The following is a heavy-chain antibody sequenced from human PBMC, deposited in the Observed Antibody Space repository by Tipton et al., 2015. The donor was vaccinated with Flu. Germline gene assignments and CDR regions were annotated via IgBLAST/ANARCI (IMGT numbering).Heavy chain of an antibody. CDR3: ARGELDSGAYYYSYGMDV. Sequence: QLVQSGAEVKKPGASVKVSCKASGYTFTSYDINWVRQATGQGLEWMGWMNPNSGNTGYAQKFQGRVTMTRNTSISTAYMELSSLRSEDAAVYYCARGELDSGAYYYSYGMDVWGQGTTVTVSS. D-gene: IGHD3/OR15-3a*01. CDR2: MNPNSGNT. CDR1: GYTFTSYD. V-gene: IGHV1-8*01. J-gene: IGHJ6*02.